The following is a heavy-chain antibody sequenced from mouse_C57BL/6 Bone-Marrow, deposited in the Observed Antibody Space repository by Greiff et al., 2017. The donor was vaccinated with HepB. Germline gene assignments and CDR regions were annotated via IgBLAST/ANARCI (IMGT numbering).Heavy chain of an antibody. Sequence: EVKLVESGGGLVKPGGSLKLSCAASGFTFSDYGMHWVRQAPEKGLEWVAYISSGSSTIYYADTVKGRFTISRDNAKNPLFLHMTSLRSEDTAMYYCFYGSSFYFDYWGQGTTLTVSS. CDR1: GFTFSDYG. V-gene: IGHV5-17*01. D-gene: IGHD1-1*01. CDR2: ISSGSSTI. J-gene: IGHJ2*01. CDR3: FYGSSFYFDY.